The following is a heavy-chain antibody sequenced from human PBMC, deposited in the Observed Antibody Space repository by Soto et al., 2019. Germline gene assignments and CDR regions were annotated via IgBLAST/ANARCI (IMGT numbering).Heavy chain of an antibody. Sequence: ASLKVSCKASGYTFTSYGISWVRQAPGQGLEWLGWISAYDDNTKYAQTLQGRVSMSTDTSTNTAYMELRSLRSDDTAMYYCARGGHYDSSGSRNYHYYGMNVWGQGTTVTVSS. CDR2: ISAYDDNT. CDR3: ARGGHYDSSGSRNYHYYGMNV. V-gene: IGHV1-18*01. D-gene: IGHD3-22*01. J-gene: IGHJ6*02. CDR1: GYTFTSYG.